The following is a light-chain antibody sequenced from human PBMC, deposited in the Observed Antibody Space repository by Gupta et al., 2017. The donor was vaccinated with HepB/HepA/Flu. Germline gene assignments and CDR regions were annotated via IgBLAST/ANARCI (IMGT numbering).Light chain of an antibody. CDR2: KNN. CDR3: VAWDDSLSAVL. J-gene: IGLJ2*01. Sequence: QPVLPQPPSASGPPGQRVPISCSGSSSNIGSYYAYWFQQLPGTAPTLLIYKNNQRPSGVPDRFSGSKSGTSASLAISGLRSEDEADYYCVAWDDSLSAVLFGGGTKLTVL. V-gene: IGLV1-47*01. CDR1: SSNIGSYY.